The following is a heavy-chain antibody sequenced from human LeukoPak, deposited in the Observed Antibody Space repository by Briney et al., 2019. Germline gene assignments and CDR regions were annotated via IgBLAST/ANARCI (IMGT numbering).Heavy chain of an antibody. V-gene: IGHV3-21*01. CDR2: ISSSSGRYM. Sequence: GGSLRLSCAASGFDFTTYNMNWVRQAPGKGLEWISSISSSSGRYMYYADSVKGRFTISRDNAKNSLYLQMNSLGAEDTAVYFCVRSNSGGTCVDYWGQGSLVTVSS. D-gene: IGHD2-15*01. CDR3: VRSNSGGTCVDY. CDR1: GFDFTTYN. J-gene: IGHJ4*02.